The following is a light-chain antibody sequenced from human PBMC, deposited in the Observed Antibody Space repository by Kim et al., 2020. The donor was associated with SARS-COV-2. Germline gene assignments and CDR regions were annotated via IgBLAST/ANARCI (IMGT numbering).Light chain of an antibody. V-gene: IGLV1-44*01. J-gene: IGLJ2*01. Sequence: RVTFSCSGSSSNIGSNTVNWYQHLPGTAPKLLIYSNNQRPSGVPDRFSGSKSGTSASLAISGLQSEDEADYYCAAWDDSLNGYVVFGGGTQLTVL. CDR3: AAWDDSLNGYVV. CDR1: SSNIGSNT. CDR2: SNN.